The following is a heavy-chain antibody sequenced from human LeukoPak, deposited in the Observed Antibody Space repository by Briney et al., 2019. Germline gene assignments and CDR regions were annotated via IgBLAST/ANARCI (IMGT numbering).Heavy chain of an antibody. CDR3: AKDLGYCSGGSCYLRGMYYDYVWGGPYFDY. CDR2: ISGSGGST. CDR1: GFTFSSYA. D-gene: IGHD2-15*01. Sequence: GGSLRLSCAASGFTFSSYAMSWVRQAPGKGLEWVSAISGSGGSTYYADSVKGRFTISRDNSKNTLYLQMNSLRAEDTAVYYCAKDLGYCSGGSCYLRGMYYDYVWGGPYFDYWGQGTLVTVSS. J-gene: IGHJ4*02. V-gene: IGHV3-23*01.